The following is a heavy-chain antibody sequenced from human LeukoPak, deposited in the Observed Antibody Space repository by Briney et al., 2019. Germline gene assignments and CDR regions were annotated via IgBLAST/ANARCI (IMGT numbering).Heavy chain of an antibody. CDR1: GFTFSSYA. J-gene: IGHJ3*02. CDR2: ISYDGSNK. V-gene: IGHV3-30-3*01. Sequence: GRSLRLSCAASGFTFSSYAMHWVRQAPGKGLEWVAVISYDGSNKYYADSVKGRFTISRDNSKNTLYLQMNSLRAEDTAVYYCARVGYCSGGSCYRLNAFDIWGQGTMVTVSS. CDR3: ARVGYCSGGSCYRLNAFDI. D-gene: IGHD2-15*01.